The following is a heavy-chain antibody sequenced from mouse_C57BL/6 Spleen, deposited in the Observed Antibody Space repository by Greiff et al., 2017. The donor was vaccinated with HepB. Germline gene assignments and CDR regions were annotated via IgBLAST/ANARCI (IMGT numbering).Heavy chain of an antibody. J-gene: IGHJ4*01. D-gene: IGHD1-1*01. CDR2: IHPNSGST. CDR1: GYTFTSYW. V-gene: IGHV1-64*01. Sequence: VQLQQPGAELVKPGASVKLSCKASGYTFTSYWMHWVKQRPGQGLVWIGMIHPNSGSTNYNEKFKSKATLTVDKSSSTAYMQLSSLTSEDSAVYYCARNYGSSSYYAMDYWGQGTSVTVSS. CDR3: ARNYGSSSYYAMDY.